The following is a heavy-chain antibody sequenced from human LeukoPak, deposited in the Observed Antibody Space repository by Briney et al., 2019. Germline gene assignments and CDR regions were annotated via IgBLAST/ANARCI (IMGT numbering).Heavy chain of an antibody. D-gene: IGHD6-19*01. Sequence: KPSETLSLTCTVSGGSISSYYWSWIRQPPGKGLEWIGYIYYSGSTNYNPSLKSRVTISVDTSKNQFSLKLSSVTAADTAVYYCARAEGIAVAGPFFDYWGQGTLVTVSS. V-gene: IGHV4-59*01. CDR3: ARAEGIAVAGPFFDY. CDR2: IYYSGST. J-gene: IGHJ4*02. CDR1: GGSISSYY.